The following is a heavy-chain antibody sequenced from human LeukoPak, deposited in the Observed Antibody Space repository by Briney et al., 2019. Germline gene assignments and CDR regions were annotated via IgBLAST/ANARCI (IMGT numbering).Heavy chain of an antibody. D-gene: IGHD1-1*01. Sequence: GGSLRLSCAASGFSFSSFAMTWVRQAPGKGLEWISYIGIDSGNTKYADSVRGRFTISTDKAKNSLYLQMNSLRVEDTAVYYCARDHNYAFDNWGQGTLVSVAS. V-gene: IGHV3-48*01. CDR3: ARDHNYAFDN. J-gene: IGHJ4*02. CDR2: IGIDSGNT. CDR1: GFSFSSFA.